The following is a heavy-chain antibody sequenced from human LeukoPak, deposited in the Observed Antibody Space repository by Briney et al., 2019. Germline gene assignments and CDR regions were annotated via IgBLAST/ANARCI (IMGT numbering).Heavy chain of an antibody. J-gene: IGHJ4*02. Sequence: GRSLRLSCAASGFTFDDYGMSWVRQAPRKGLEWVSGINWNGGSTGYADSVKGRFTISRDNAKNSLYLQMNGLRAEDTALYYCARVEYYDFWSGIDYWGQGTLVTVSS. D-gene: IGHD3-3*01. CDR3: ARVEYYDFWSGIDY. CDR1: GFTFDDYG. CDR2: INWNGGST. V-gene: IGHV3-20*04.